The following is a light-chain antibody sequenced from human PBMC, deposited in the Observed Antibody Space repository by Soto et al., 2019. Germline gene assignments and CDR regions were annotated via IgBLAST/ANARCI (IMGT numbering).Light chain of an antibody. Sequence: QSALTQPASVSGSPGQSITISCTGTSSDVGGYTYVSWYQQHPGKAPKLMIYDVSNRPSGVSNRFSGSKSGNTASLTISGRQAEDEDDYYCSSYTSSSTLVFGTGTKLNV. CDR3: SSYTSSSTLV. V-gene: IGLV2-14*01. CDR1: SSDVGGYTY. J-gene: IGLJ1*01. CDR2: DVS.